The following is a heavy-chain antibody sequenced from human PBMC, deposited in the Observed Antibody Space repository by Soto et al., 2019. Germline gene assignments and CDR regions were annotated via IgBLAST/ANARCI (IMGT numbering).Heavy chain of an antibody. CDR2: VYHSGST. J-gene: IGHJ3*02. V-gene: IGHV4-30-2*01. D-gene: IGHD3-22*01. Sequence: SETLSLTCAVSGGSISSGGYSWSWIRQPPGKGLEWIGYVYHSGSTYYNPSLKSRVTISVDRSKNQFSLKLSSVTAADTAVYYCASSNYYDSSGYNAFDIWGQGTMVTVSS. CDR3: ASSNYYDSSGYNAFDI. CDR1: GGSISSGGYS.